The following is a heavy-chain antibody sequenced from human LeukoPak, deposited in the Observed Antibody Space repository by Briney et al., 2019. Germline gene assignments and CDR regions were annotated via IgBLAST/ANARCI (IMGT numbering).Heavy chain of an antibody. CDR2: IKQDGSEK. CDR1: GFTFSSYW. J-gene: IGHJ6*03. CDR3: ARSSYGRLYYYYMDV. D-gene: IGHD5-12*01. V-gene: IGHV3-7*01. Sequence: GGSLRLSCAASGFTFSSYWMSWVRQAPGKGLEWVANIKQDGSEKYYVDSVKGRFTISRDNAKNSLYLQMSSLRAEDTAVYYCARSSYGRLYYYYMDVWGKGTTVTVSS.